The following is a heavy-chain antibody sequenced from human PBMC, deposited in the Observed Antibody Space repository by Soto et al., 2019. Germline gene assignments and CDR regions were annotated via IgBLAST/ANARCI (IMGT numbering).Heavy chain of an antibody. V-gene: IGHV1-18*01. CDR3: ARDRGGANYYGSGSHRPNRAGFDY. CDR1: GYTFTSYG. J-gene: IGHJ4*02. Sequence: GASVKVSCKASGYTFTSYGISWVRQAPGKGLEWMGWISAYNGNTNYAQKLQGRVTMTTDTSTSTAYMELRSLRSDDTAVYYCARDRGGANYYGSGSHRPNRAGFDYWGQGTLVTVSS. D-gene: IGHD3-10*01. CDR2: ISAYNGNT.